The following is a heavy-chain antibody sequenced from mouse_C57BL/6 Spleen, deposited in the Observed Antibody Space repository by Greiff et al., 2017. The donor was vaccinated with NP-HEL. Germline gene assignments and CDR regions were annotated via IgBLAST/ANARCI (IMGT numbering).Heavy chain of an antibody. Sequence: QVQLKQSGAELARPGASVKLSCKASGYTFTSYGISWVKQRTGQGLEWIGEIYPRSGNTYYNEKFKGKATLTADKSSSTADMELRSLTSEDSAVYFCARGGDYGRLMDYWGQGTSVTVSS. J-gene: IGHJ4*01. D-gene: IGHD2-4*01. V-gene: IGHV1-81*01. CDR1: GYTFTSYG. CDR2: IYPRSGNT. CDR3: ARGGDYGRLMDY.